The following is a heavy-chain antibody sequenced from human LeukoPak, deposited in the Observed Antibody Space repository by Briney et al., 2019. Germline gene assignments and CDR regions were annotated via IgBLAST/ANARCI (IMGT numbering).Heavy chain of an antibody. CDR1: GASFSGHY. CDR2: ISPRGST. V-gene: IGHV4-34*01. Sequence: SETLSPTCAVYGASFSGHYVSWIRQPPGKGLEWIGEISPRGSTNYNPSLKSRITISGDTSKHQFSLKLTSVTAADTAVYYCVGYFYGSESYHNYPNFDHWGQGTLVTVSS. J-gene: IGHJ4*02. D-gene: IGHD3-10*01. CDR3: VGYFYGSESYHNYPNFDH.